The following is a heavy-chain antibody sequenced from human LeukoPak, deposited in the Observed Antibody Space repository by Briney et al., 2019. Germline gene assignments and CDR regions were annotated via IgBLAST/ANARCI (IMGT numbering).Heavy chain of an antibody. J-gene: IGHJ6*03. CDR3: ARALRGGQQLEGYYYYMDV. D-gene: IGHD6-13*01. Sequence: GASVKVSCKASGYTFTSYYMHWVRQAPGQGLEWMGIINPSGGSTSYAQKFQGRVTMTRDTSTSTVYMELSSLRSEDTAVYYCARALRGGQQLEGYYYYMDVWGKGTTVTVSS. CDR2: INPSGGST. V-gene: IGHV1-46*01. CDR1: GYTFTSYY.